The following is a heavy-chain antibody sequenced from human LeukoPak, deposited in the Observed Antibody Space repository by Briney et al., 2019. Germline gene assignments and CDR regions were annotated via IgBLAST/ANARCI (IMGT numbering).Heavy chain of an antibody. J-gene: IGHJ5*02. CDR3: ARSPLKIVVVPAAPWEGLRYNWFDP. Sequence: ASVKVSCKASGYTFTGYYMHWVRQAPGQGLEWMGWINPNSGGTNYAQKFQGRVTMTRGTSISTAYMELSRLGSDDTAVYYCARSPLKIVVVPAAPWEGLRYNWFDPWGQGTLVTVSS. V-gene: IGHV1-2*02. D-gene: IGHD2-2*01. CDR1: GYTFTGYY. CDR2: INPNSGGT.